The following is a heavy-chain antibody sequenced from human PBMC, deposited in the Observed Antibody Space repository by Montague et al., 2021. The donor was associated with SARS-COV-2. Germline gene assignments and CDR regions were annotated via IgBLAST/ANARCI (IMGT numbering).Heavy chain of an antibody. Sequence: QSGAEVKKPGESLKISCKGSGYSFTSYWIGWVRQMPGKGLEWMGXIYPGDSDTRYSPSFQGQVTISADKSISTAYLQWSSLKASDTAMYYCARSSYYYGSEWYYYYGMDVWGQGTTVNGSS. CDR3: ARSSYYYGSEWYYYYGMDV. V-gene: IGHV5-51*03. J-gene: IGHJ6*02. CDR1: GYSFTSYW. CDR2: IYPGDSDT. D-gene: IGHD3-10*01.